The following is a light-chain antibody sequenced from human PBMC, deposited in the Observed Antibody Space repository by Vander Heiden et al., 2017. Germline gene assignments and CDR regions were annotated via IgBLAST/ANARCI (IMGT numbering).Light chain of an antibody. V-gene: IGLV3-25*03. CDR3: QSADSSGTLWV. CDR2: KDS. Sequence: SYELTQPPSVSVCPGKTVRITCSGDAVPKQYAYWYQQKPGQAPVLVMYKDSERPSGIPERFFGSSSGKTVTLTISGVQAEDEADYYCQSADSSGTLWVFGGGTKLTVL. CDR1: AVPKQY. J-gene: IGLJ3*02.